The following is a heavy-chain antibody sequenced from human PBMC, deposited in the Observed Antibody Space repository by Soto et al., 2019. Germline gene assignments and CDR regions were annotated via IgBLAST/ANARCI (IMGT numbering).Heavy chain of an antibody. CDR3: AGVYYGGNSVNNY. CDR2: TSYDGSNK. D-gene: IGHD2-8*01. J-gene: IGHJ4*02. V-gene: IGHV3-30-3*01. CDR1: GFTFSSFA. Sequence: PGGSLRLSCAGSGFTFSSFAMSWVRQAPGKGLEWVAATSYDGSNKYYADSVKGRFIISRDNSKNTLDLLLNTLRAEDTAVYYCAGVYYGGNSVNNYWGQGTRVTVSS.